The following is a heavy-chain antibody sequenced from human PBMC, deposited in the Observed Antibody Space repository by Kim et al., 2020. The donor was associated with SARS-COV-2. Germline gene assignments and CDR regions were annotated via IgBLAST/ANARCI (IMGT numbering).Heavy chain of an antibody. CDR3: ATGMTTVVDMGY. V-gene: IGHV3-53*01. Sequence: YADSGKGRFTISRDNSKNTLYLQMNSLRAEDTAVYYCATGMTTVVDMGYWGQGTLVTVSS. D-gene: IGHD4-17*01. J-gene: IGHJ4*02.